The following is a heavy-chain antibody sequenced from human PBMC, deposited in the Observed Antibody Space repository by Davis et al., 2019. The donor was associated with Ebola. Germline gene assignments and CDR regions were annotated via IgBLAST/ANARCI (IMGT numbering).Heavy chain of an antibody. CDR1: GFTFSSYG. D-gene: IGHD3-9*01. Sequence: GGSLRLSCAASGFTFSSYGMNWVRHAPGKGLEWVSSTSSSSSHIYYADSVKGRFTISRDNAKNSLYLQMNSLRAEDTAVYYCARDSPYYDILTGYYNYFDYWGQGTLVTVSS. V-gene: IGHV3-21*01. CDR3: ARDSPYYDILTGYYNYFDY. J-gene: IGHJ4*02. CDR2: TSSSSSHI.